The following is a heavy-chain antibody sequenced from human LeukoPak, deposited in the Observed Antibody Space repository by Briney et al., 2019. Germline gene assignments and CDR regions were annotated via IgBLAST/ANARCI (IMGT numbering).Heavy chain of an antibody. V-gene: IGHV1-18*01. D-gene: IGHD4-17*01. Sequence: ASVKVSCMASGYTVTNFGISWVRQAPGQGLEWMGWINVYNGDTKYAQNLQGRVTMTADTSTTTAYMDLRSLKSDDTAVYFCASSAITTVTTFFNYWSQGTLVTVSS. J-gene: IGHJ4*02. CDR3: ASSAITTVTTFFNY. CDR2: INVYNGDT. CDR1: GYTVTNFG.